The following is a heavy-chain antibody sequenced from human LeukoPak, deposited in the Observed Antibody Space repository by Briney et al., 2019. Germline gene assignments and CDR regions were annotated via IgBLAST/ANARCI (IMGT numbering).Heavy chain of an antibody. D-gene: IGHD3-22*01. J-gene: IGHJ2*01. CDR3: VTGHYDSRMYFDL. Sequence: GGSLRLSCGASGLTFNTYWIHWVPQAPGKGLVWVSQIKFDGSLASYADSVKGRFTISRDNTKNTLYLQMNSLGTEDTAVCYCVTGHYDSRMYFDLWGRGTLVIVSS. V-gene: IGHV3-74*01. CDR2: IKFDGSLA. CDR1: GLTFNTYW.